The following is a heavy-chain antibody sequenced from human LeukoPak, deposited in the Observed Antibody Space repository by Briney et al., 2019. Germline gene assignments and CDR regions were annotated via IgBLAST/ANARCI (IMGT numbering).Heavy chain of an antibody. Sequence: SVKVSCKASGGTFSIFAITWVRQAPGQGLEWMGRTIPIFAIANYAQKFQGRVTITADRSTTTAYMELSSLRSEDTAVYYCATSPDYGGKMHYFDYWGQGTLVTVSP. CDR2: TIPIFAIA. D-gene: IGHD4-23*01. CDR1: GGTFSIFA. V-gene: IGHV1-69*04. CDR3: ATSPDYGGKMHYFDY. J-gene: IGHJ4*02.